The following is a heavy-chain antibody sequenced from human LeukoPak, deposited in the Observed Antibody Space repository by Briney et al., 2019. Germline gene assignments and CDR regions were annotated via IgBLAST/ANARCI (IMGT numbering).Heavy chain of an antibody. J-gene: IGHJ4*02. CDR3: ARGGWGSWYYFDY. CDR2: IYYSGST. CDR1: GGSISSSSYY. V-gene: IGHV4-39*07. Sequence: SETLSLTCTVSGGSISSSSYYWGWIRQPPGKGLEWIGSIYYSGSTYYNPSLKSRVTISVDTSKNQFSLKLSSVTAADTAVYYCARGGWGSWYYFDYWGQGTLVTVSS. D-gene: IGHD6-13*01.